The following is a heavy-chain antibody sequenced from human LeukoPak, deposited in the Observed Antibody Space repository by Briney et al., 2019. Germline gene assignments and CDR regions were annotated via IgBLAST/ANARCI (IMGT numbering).Heavy chain of an antibody. D-gene: IGHD4-23*01. Sequence: ASVKVSCKASGYIFTNYDIYWVRQAPGQRLEWMGWIIVGEGNTRYSQKFQGRVIITSDTSASTAYMELSSLRSEDTAVYYCTRDVMVGTGIALDVWGQGTMVTVSS. J-gene: IGHJ3*01. CDR1: GYIFTNYD. V-gene: IGHV1-3*01. CDR3: TRDVMVGTGIALDV. CDR2: IIVGEGNT.